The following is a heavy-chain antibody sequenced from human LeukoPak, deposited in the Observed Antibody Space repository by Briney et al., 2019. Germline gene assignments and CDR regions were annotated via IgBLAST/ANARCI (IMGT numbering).Heavy chain of an antibody. J-gene: IGHJ4*02. CDR1: GFTFSSYS. D-gene: IGHD6-13*01. CDR2: ISSSSSYI. CDR3: ASWAGTATGFSGPFDY. V-gene: IGHV3-21*01. Sequence: GGSLRLSCAASGFTFSSYSLNWVRQAPGKGLEWVSSISSSSSYIYYADSVRGRFTISRDNAKNSLYLQMNSLRAEDTAVYYCASWAGTATGFSGPFDYWGQGTLVTVSS.